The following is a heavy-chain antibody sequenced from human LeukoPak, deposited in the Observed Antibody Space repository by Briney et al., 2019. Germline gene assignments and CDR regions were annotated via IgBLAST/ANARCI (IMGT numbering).Heavy chain of an antibody. J-gene: IGHJ4*02. CDR1: GGSISSSSYY. D-gene: IGHD6-13*01. CDR2: IYYSGST. Sequence: SETLSLTCTVSGGSISSSSYYWGWIRQPPGKGLEWIGSIYYSGSTYYNPSLKSRVTISVDTSKNQFSLKLSSVTAADTAVYYCARQIDSSSWYEGYYFDYWGQGTLVTVSS. CDR3: ARQIDSSSWYEGYYFDY. V-gene: IGHV4-39*01.